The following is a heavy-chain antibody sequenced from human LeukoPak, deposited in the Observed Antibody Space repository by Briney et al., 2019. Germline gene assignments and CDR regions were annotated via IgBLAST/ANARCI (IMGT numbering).Heavy chain of an antibody. D-gene: IGHD2-15*01. CDR1: GYTFTSYY. V-gene: IGHV1-46*01. J-gene: IGHJ3*02. CDR3: ARSGSDGAFDI. Sequence: VASVKVSCKASGYTFTSYYMHWVRQAPGQGLEWMGIINPSGGSTSYAQKFQGRVTMTRDTSRSTVYMELSSLRYEDTAVYYCARSGSDGAFDIWGQGTMVTVSS. CDR2: INPSGGST.